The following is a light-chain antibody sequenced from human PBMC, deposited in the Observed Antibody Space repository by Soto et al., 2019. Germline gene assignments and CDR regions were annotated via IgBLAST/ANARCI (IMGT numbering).Light chain of an antibody. CDR1: QDISNY. J-gene: IGKJ3*01. CDR3: QQYDNLLLFT. V-gene: IGKV1-33*01. Sequence: DVQMTQSPSSLSASVGDRVTITCQASQDISNYLNWYQQKPGKAPKILIYDASNFETGVPSRFSGSGSGTGFTSTISSLQPEDIATYYCQQYDNLLLFTFGPGTKVDIK. CDR2: DAS.